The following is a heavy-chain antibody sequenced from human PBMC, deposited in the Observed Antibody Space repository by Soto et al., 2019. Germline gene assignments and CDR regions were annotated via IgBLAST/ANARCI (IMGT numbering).Heavy chain of an antibody. CDR2: ISAYNGDT. CDR3: ARSSGTYPPSRYYYGLDV. CDR1: GYTFTSYG. D-gene: IGHD1-26*01. V-gene: IGHV1-18*01. Sequence: ASVRVSCKASGYTFTSYGFSWVRQAPGQGLEWMGWISAYNGDTNYPQKFQARVTMTTDTSTSTAYLDLRSLRSDDTAVYYCARSSGTYPPSRYYYGLDVWGQGTTVTVSS. J-gene: IGHJ6*02.